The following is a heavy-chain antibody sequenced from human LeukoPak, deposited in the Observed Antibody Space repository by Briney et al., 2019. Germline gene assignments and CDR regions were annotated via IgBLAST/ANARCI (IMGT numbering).Heavy chain of an antibody. V-gene: IGHV1-18*01. Sequence: ASVKVSCKASGYTFTSYGISWVRQAPGQGPEWMGWLSPYNGNKNYAQKFQGRVTMTTDLSTSTAYMEVRSLRSDDTAVYHCARDGTWGRYHYDSTGNDYYFDYWGQGTLVTVSS. J-gene: IGHJ4*02. CDR3: ARDGTWGRYHYDSTGNDYYFDY. CDR1: GYTFTSYG. CDR2: LSPYNGNK. D-gene: IGHD3-22*01.